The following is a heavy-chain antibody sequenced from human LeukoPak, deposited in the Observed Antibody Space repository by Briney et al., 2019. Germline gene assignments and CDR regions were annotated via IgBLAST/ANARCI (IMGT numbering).Heavy chain of an antibody. J-gene: IGHJ4*02. D-gene: IGHD4-17*01. Sequence: GSSVKVSCKASGGTFSSYAISWVRQAPGQGLEWMGRIIPIFGTANYAQKFQGRVTITTDESTSTAYMELSSLRSEDTAVYYCARERAGDYDLHFDYWGQGTLVTVSS. CDR3: ARERAGDYDLHFDY. V-gene: IGHV1-69*05. CDR1: GGTFSSYA. CDR2: IIPIFGTA.